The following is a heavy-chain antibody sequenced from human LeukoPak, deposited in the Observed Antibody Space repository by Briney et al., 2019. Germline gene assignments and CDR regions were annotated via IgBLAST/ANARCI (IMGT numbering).Heavy chain of an antibody. J-gene: IGHJ4*02. CDR3: AGTVTTRYYFDY. Sequence: SETLSLTCAVSGGSISSGGYYWSWIRQPPGKGLEWIGSIYYTGSTYYNPSLKSRVTLSVDTSKKQFSLKLSSVTAADTAVYYCAGTVTTRYYFDYWGQGTLVTVSS. D-gene: IGHD4-17*01. V-gene: IGHV4-39*07. CDR2: IYYTGST. CDR1: GGSISSGGYY.